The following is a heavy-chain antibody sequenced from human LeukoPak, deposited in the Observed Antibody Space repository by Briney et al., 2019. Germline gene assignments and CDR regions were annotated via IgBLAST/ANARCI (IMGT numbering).Heavy chain of an antibody. CDR3: ARGAIVVVPAAPKYYFDY. J-gene: IGHJ4*02. CDR2: ISSSSSYI. CDR1: GFTFSSYS. V-gene: IGHV3-21*01. D-gene: IGHD2-2*01. Sequence: GGSLRLSCAASGFTFSSYSMNWVRQAPGKGLEWVSSISSSSSYIYYADSVKGRFTISRDNAKNSLYLQMNSLRAEDTAVYYCARGAIVVVPAAPKYYFDYWGQGTLVTVSS.